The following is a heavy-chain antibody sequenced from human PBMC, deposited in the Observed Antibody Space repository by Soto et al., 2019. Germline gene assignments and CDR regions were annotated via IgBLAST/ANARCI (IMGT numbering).Heavy chain of an antibody. CDR1: GFTFSNYA. D-gene: IGHD2-21*02. V-gene: IGHV3-30*09. CDR3: ARGGVGDFVLDY. CDR2: ISYDGSNK. J-gene: IGHJ4*02. Sequence: QVQLVESGGGVVQPGRSLRLSCAVSGFTFSNYAIHWVRQAPGKGLEWVAVISYDGSNKYYADYVKGRLAISRDNSKSTLFLQMNSLSPEDTAMYYCARGGVGDFVLDYWGQGSLVTVSS.